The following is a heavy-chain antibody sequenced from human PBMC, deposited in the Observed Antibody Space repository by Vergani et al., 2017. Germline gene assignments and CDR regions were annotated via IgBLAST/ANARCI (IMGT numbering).Heavy chain of an antibody. CDR1: GFTFSTYA. J-gene: IGHJ4*02. V-gene: IGHV3-23*01. CDR2: LTGGGGST. CDR3: VKDAGSYENFFDS. D-gene: IGHD1-26*01. Sequence: EVQLLESGGSLKQPGGSVRLSCAASGFTFSTYAMHWVRQAPGKGLGWVSALTGGGGSTYYEDSFKGRFIISRDNSRDTLYLQMNSLRPEDTATYYCVKDAGSYENFFDSWGQGTLVTVSS.